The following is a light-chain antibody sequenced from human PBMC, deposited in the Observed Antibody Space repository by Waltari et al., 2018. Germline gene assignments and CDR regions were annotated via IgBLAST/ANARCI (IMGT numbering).Light chain of an antibody. Sequence: EIVLTQSPGTLSLSPGERATLSCRASQSVSNSYLAWYQQKPGQAPRHLIFGASSRATGTPDRCSGSGSGTDFTLTISRLEPEDVAVYYCQQYGSSFMYTFGHGTKLEIK. V-gene: IGKV3-20*01. CDR1: QSVSNSY. CDR2: GAS. J-gene: IGKJ2*01. CDR3: QQYGSSFMYT.